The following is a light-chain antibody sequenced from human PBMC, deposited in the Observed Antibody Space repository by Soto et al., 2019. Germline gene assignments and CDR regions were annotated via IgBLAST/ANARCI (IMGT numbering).Light chain of an antibody. CDR1: QSVSSNN. CDR2: GAS. CDR3: QHYGRSAYT. V-gene: IGKV3-20*01. J-gene: IGKJ2*01. Sequence: EIALTQSPGTLSLSPGERATHTCRASQSVSSNNLAWYQQKPGQAPRLLIYGASSRATGIPDRFSGSGSGTDFTLTISRLEPEDFAVYYCQHYGRSAYTFGQGTTLEIK.